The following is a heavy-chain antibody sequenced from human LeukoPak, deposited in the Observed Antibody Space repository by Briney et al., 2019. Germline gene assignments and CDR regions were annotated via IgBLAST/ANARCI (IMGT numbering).Heavy chain of an antibody. D-gene: IGHD2-15*01. CDR2: IKQDGSEK. CDR1: GFTFSTYW. Sequence: GGSLRLSCAASGFTFSTYWMSWVRQAPGKGLEWVANIKQDGSEKNYVGSVKGRFTIARDNAKNSLYLQMNSLRAEDTAVYYCARDSGEYCSGGSCYSVVAFDIWGQGTMVTVSS. V-gene: IGHV3-7*01. CDR3: ARDSGEYCSGGSCYSVVAFDI. J-gene: IGHJ3*02.